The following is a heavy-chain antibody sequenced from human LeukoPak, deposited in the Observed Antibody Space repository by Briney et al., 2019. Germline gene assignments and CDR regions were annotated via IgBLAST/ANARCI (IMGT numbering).Heavy chain of an antibody. J-gene: IGHJ4*02. CDR2: INPNSGGT. V-gene: IGHV1-2*02. D-gene: IGHD6-13*01. Sequence: ASVKVSCKASGYTFTGYYMHWVRQAPGQGLEWMGWINPNSGGTNYAQKFQGRVTMTRDTSISTAYMELSRLRSDDTAVYYCAAHGGYSSSWYAGGGLNFDYWGQGTLVTVSS. CDR1: GYTFTGYY. CDR3: AAHGGYSSSWYAGGGLNFDY.